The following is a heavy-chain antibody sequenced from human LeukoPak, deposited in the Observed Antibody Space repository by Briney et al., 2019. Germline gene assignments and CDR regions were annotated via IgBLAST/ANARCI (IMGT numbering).Heavy chain of an antibody. CDR3: ARVQGTSDDY. J-gene: IGHJ4*02. V-gene: IGHV1-24*01. Sequence: GASVKVSCKVSGYTLTELSMHWVRQAPGKGLEWMGGFDPEDGETIYAQKFQGRVTITADESTSTAYMELSSLRSEDTAVYYCARVQGTSDDYWGQGTLVTVSS. CDR1: GYTLTELS. CDR2: FDPEDGET.